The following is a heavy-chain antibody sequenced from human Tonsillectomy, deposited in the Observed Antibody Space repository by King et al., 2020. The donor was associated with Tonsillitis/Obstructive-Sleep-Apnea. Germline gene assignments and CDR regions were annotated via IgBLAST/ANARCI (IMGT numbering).Heavy chain of an antibody. CDR3: ARGNDSGSHPGYFDL. D-gene: IGHD1-26*01. CDR1: GGSISSSSYY. Sequence: VQLQESGPGLVKPSETLSLTCTVSGGSISSSSYYWGWIRQPPGKGLEWIGSIYYSGSTYYNPSLKSRVTISVDTSKNQFSLKLSSVTAADTAVYYCARGNDSGSHPGYFDLWGRGTLVTVSS. J-gene: IGHJ2*01. V-gene: IGHV4-39*01. CDR2: IYYSGST.